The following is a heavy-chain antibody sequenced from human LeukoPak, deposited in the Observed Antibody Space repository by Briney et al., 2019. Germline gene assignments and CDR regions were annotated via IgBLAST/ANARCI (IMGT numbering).Heavy chain of an antibody. CDR1: GYTFSSYV. V-gene: IGHV7-4-1*02. CDR2: INTNTGNP. Sequence: ASVKVSCKASGYTFSSYVMNWVRQAPGQGLEWMGWINTNTGNPTNAQGFTGRFVFSLDTSVSTAYLQISSLKAEDTAVYYCARVEGGVLADYWGQGTLVTVSS. D-gene: IGHD3-16*01. J-gene: IGHJ4*02. CDR3: ARVEGGVLADY.